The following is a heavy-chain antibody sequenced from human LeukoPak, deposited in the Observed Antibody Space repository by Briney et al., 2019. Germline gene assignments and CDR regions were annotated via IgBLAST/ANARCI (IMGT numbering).Heavy chain of an antibody. CDR2: IFYSVNT. J-gene: IGHJ4*02. Sequence: SETLSLTCTVSGGSVSSSSYYWGWIRQPPGKGLDWIVSIFYSVNTYYNPSLKSRVTMSIDTSKNQFSLNLSSVTAAETAVYYCARRRSSNGGGVFDFWGQGTLVTVSS. D-gene: IGHD6-6*01. CDR1: GGSVSSSSYY. V-gene: IGHV4-39*01. CDR3: ARRRSSNGGGVFDF.